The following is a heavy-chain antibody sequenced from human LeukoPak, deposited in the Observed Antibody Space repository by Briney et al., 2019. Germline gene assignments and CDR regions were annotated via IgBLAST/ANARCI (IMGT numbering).Heavy chain of an antibody. Sequence: ASVKVSCEASGYTFTDYYMHWVRQAPGQGLEWMGWINPNSGDTKYAQKFQGRVTMTRDTSITIAYMEVSRLRSDDTAVYYCARDTARITIFGVAKYMDVWGKGTTVTVSS. J-gene: IGHJ6*03. V-gene: IGHV1-2*02. CDR3: ARDTARITIFGVAKYMDV. D-gene: IGHD3-3*01. CDR1: GYTFTDYY. CDR2: INPNSGDT.